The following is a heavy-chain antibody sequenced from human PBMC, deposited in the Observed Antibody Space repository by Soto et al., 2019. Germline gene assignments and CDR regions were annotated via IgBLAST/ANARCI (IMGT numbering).Heavy chain of an antibody. CDR2: IYFTGIT. CDR3: TRGPPRVQWFDP. V-gene: IGHV4-61*01. J-gene: IGHJ5*02. CDR1: VGSVSSGTYY. Sequence: SXTLSLPFPVSVGSVSSGTYYWSWIRQPPGKGLEWIGHIYFTGITNYNPSLKSRVTMSLDTSRNQFSLKLSSVTAADTAVYYCTRGPPRVQWFDPWGLGTLVTVSS.